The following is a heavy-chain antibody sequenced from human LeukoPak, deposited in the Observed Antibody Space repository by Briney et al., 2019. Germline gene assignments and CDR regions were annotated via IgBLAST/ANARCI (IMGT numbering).Heavy chain of an antibody. CDR3: ARGYDFWSGYSPNYYYYYMDV. Sequence: SETLSLTCAGYGGSFSGYYWSWIRQPPGKGLEWIGEINHSGSTNYNPSLKSRVTISVDTSKNQFSLKLSSVTAADTAVYYCARGYDFWSGYSPNYYYYYMDVWGKGTTVTVSS. CDR1: GGSFSGYY. V-gene: IGHV4-34*01. J-gene: IGHJ6*03. D-gene: IGHD3-3*01. CDR2: INHSGST.